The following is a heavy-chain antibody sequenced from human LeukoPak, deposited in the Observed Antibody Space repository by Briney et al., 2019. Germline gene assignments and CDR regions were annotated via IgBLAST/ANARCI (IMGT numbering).Heavy chain of an antibody. CDR1: GGSISSYY. CDR2: IYTSGST. Sequence: SETLSLTCTVSGGSISSYYWSWIRQPAGKGLEWIGRIYTSGSTNYNPSLKSRVTMSVDTSKNQFSLKLSSVTAADTAVYYRARHYPPTGYYYYYMDVWGKGTTVTISS. V-gene: IGHV4-4*07. CDR3: ARHYPPTGYYYYYMDV. D-gene: IGHD3-9*01. J-gene: IGHJ6*03.